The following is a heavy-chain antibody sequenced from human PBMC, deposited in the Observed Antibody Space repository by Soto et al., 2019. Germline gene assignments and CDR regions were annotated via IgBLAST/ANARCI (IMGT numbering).Heavy chain of an antibody. D-gene: IGHD3-22*01. J-gene: IGHJ4*02. CDR1: GGSISSYY. CDR3: ARDNGREQYYDSSGYWYYFDY. CDR2: IYYSGST. V-gene: IGHV4-59*01. Sequence: QVQLQESGPGLVKPSETLSLTCTVSGGSISSYYWSWIRQPPGKGLAWIGYIYYSGSTNYNPSLKSRVTISVDTSKNQFSLKLSSVTAADTAVYYCARDNGREQYYDSSGYWYYFDYWGQGTLVTVSS.